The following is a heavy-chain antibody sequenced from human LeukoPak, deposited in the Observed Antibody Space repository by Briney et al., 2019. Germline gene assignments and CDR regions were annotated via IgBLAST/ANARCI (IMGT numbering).Heavy chain of an antibody. V-gene: IGHV4-39*07. D-gene: IGHD5-12*01. J-gene: IGHJ4*02. CDR1: GGSISNYNYY. CDR3: ARSRDMRVATIREGFDY. CDR2: IYYSGNT. Sequence: SETLSLTCTVSGGSISNYNYYWGWIRQPPGKGLEWIGTIYYSGNTYYNESLKSRVTISIDTSKNQFSLKLSSVTAADTAVYYCARSRDMRVATIREGFDYWGQGTLVTVSS.